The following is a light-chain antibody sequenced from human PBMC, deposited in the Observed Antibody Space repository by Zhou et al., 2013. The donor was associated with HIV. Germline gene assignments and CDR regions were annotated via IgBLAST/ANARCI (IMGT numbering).Light chain of an antibody. Sequence: EVVMTQSPATLSVSPGERATVSCRASQSVSSNLAWYQQKPGQAPRLFIYGTSSRATGIPDRFSGSGSGTDFTLTISRLEPEDFAVYYCQQYGSSQYTFGQGTKLEIK. J-gene: IGKJ2*01. CDR3: QQYGSSQYT. CDR1: QSVSSN. V-gene: IGKV3-20*01. CDR2: GTS.